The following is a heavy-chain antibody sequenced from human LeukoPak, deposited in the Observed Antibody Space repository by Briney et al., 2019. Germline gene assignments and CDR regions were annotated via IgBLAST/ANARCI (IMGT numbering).Heavy chain of an antibody. J-gene: IGHJ3*02. CDR1: EFTFSIYS. CDR3: ARRTYCGGDCYSVGAFDI. CDR2: ISSSSSYI. D-gene: IGHD2-21*02. Sequence: PGGSLRLSCAASEFTFSIYSMNWVRQAPGKGLEWVSSISSSSSYIYYADSVKGRFTISRDNATNSLYLQMNSLRAEDTAVYYCARRTYCGGDCYSVGAFDIWGQGTMVTVSS. V-gene: IGHV3-21*01.